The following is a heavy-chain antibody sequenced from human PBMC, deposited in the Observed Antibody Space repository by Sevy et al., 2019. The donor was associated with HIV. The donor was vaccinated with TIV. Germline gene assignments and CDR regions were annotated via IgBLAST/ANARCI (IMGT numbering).Heavy chain of an antibody. CDR2: ISTSSTYI. D-gene: IGHD2-15*01. CDR3: ARGSCIGGSCHTGYHGMDV. V-gene: IGHV3-21*06. J-gene: IGHJ6*02. CDR1: GFIFSGYN. Sequence: GGSLRLSCAASGFIFSGYNMHWVRQAPGKGLEWVSSISTSSTYIYQADSVNGRFTISRDNAQNSVYLQMNSLRVEDTALYYCARGSCIGGSCHTGYHGMDVWGQGTTVTVSS.